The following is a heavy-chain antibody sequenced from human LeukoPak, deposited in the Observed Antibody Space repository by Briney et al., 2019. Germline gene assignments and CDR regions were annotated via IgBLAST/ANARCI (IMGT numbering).Heavy chain of an antibody. J-gene: IGHJ4*02. D-gene: IGHD3-22*01. CDR2: ISGSGGST. CDR1: GFTFSSYA. V-gene: IGHV3-23*01. CDR3: ARWGLGDSSGYADY. Sequence: PGGSLRLSCAASGFTFSSYAMSWVRQAPGKGLEWVSAISGSGGSTYYADSVKGRFTISRDNAKNSLYLQMNSLRAEDTAVYYCARWGLGDSSGYADYWGQGTLVTVSS.